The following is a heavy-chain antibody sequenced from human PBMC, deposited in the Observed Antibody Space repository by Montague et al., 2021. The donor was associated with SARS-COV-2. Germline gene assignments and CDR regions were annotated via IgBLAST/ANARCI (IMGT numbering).Heavy chain of an antibody. CDR1: GGSIGSYY. CDR2: IYYSGST. V-gene: IGHV4-59*01. Sequence: SETLSLTCTVAGGSIGSYYWSWIRQPPGKGLEWIGYIYYSGSTNHNPSLKSRVTISVDTSKNQFSLKLSSVTAADTAVYYCARIWYSSGYQGIYYFDYWGQGTLVTVSS. CDR3: ARIWYSSGYQGIYYFDY. D-gene: IGHD3-22*01. J-gene: IGHJ4*02.